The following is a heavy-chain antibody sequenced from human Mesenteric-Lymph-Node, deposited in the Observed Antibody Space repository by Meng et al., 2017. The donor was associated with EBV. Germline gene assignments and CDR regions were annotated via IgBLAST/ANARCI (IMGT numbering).Heavy chain of an antibody. V-gene: IGHV4-34*01. J-gene: IGHJ4*02. CDR2: INHSGST. CDR1: GGSLRGYY. Sequence: LQRRAAGRWKPSEPLSLTFAVFGGSLRGYYWSWIRQPPGKRLEWIGEINHSGSTNHNPSLKSRVTISVDTSKNQFSLKLSSVTAADTAVYYCARKEQQLVHYFDYWGQGTLVTVSS. CDR3: ARKEQQLVHYFDY. D-gene: IGHD6-13*01.